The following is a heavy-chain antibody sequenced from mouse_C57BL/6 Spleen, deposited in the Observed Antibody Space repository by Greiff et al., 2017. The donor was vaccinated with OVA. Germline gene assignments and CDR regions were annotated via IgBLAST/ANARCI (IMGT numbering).Heavy chain of an antibody. Sequence: EVKLQQSGPELVKPGASVKIPCKASGYTFTDYNMDWVKQSHGKSLEWIGDINPNNGGTIYNQKFKGKATLTVDKSSSTAYMELRSLTSEDTAVYYCARHYSNTYFDYGGHFDYWGQGTTLTVSS. CDR2: INPNNGGT. V-gene: IGHV1-18*01. CDR3: ARHYSNTYFDYGGHFDY. J-gene: IGHJ2*01. CDR1: GYTFTDYN. D-gene: IGHD2-5*01.